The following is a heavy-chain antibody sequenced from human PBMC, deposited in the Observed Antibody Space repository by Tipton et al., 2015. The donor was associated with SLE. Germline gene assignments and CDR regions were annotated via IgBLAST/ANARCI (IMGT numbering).Heavy chain of an antibody. D-gene: IGHD3-22*01. CDR1: RFTFSTYG. CDR3: ARGLRADRSSHFDY. Sequence: SLRLSCAASRFTFSTYGMRWVRQSPEKGLEWVSSISGSDGSTYYADSVKGRFTISRDNSKNTLYLQMNSLRAEDTAVYYCARGLRADRSSHFDYWGQGTLATVSS. V-gene: IGHV3-23*01. J-gene: IGHJ4*02. CDR2: ISGSDGST.